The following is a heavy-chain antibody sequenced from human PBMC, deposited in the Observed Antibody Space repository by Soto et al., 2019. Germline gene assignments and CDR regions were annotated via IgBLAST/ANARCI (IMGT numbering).Heavy chain of an antibody. D-gene: IGHD3-22*01. CDR1: EFTFINYA. CDR3: AKNPGYYYDSTGYHFDY. V-gene: IGHV3-23*01. CDR2: ISYGGGTT. Sequence: GGSLRLSCAASEFTFINYAMSSVRQAPGKGLEWVSAISYGGGTTYYADSVKGRFTISTDNSKNTLYLQMNSLRAEDTAVYYCAKNPGYYYDSTGYHFDYWGQGT. J-gene: IGHJ4*02.